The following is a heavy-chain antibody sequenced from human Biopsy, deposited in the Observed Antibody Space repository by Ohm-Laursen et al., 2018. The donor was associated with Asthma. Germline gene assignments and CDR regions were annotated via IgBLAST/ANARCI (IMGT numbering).Heavy chain of an antibody. CDR2: ISSSGSTK. V-gene: IGHV3-11*01. Sequence: SQRLSCSATGFSFGDFFKTWVRQAPGKGKERVASISSSGSTKYPSESVLGRCTISKDNTQKSMTLELRSLRVEDTAIYYCARVLESSSRGPFYFFTLDVWGQGTLVTVSS. J-gene: IGHJ4*02. D-gene: IGHD6-13*01. CDR3: ARVLESSSRGPFYFFTLDV. CDR1: GFSFGDFF.